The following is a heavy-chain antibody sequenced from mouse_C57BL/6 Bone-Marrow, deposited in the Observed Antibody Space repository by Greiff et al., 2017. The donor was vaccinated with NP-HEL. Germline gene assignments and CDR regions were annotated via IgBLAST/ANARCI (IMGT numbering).Heavy chain of an antibody. J-gene: IGHJ3*01. V-gene: IGHV1-64*01. CDR2: IHPNSGST. Sequence: QVQLQQPGAELVKPGASVKLSCKASGYTFTSYWMHWVKQRPGQGLEWIGMIHPNSGSTNYNEKFKSKATLTVDKASSTAYMQLSSLTSEDAAVYDCAGTIVTCPLGFAYWGQGTLVTVSA. D-gene: IGHD2-5*01. CDR1: GYTFTSYW. CDR3: AGTIVTCPLGFAY.